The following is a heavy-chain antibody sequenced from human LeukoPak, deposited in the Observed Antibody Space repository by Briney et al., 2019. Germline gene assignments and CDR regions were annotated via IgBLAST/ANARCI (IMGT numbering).Heavy chain of an antibody. CDR1: GGSISSYY. V-gene: IGHV4-4*07. CDR3: ARDGGGSEWENPFDY. Sequence: SETLSLTCTVSGGSISSYYWSWIRQPAGKGLEWIGRIYTGGSTNYNPSLKSRVTISVDTAKNQFSLKLSSVTAADTAVYYCARDGGGSEWENPFDYWGRGTLVTVSS. J-gene: IGHJ4*02. D-gene: IGHD1-26*01. CDR2: IYTGGST.